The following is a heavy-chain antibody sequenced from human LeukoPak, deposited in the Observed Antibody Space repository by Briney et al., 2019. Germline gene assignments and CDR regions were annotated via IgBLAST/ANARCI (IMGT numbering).Heavy chain of an antibody. CDR3: ARQAIAVAAKEGGKYYLDY. Sequence: GESLKISCKGSAYSFTSYWIAWVRQMPGKGLEWMGIIYPDDSDTRYSPSFQGQVTISADKSISTAYLQWSGLKASDTAMYYCARQAIAVAAKEGGKYYLDYWGQGTLVTVSS. V-gene: IGHV5-51*01. CDR2: IYPDDSDT. D-gene: IGHD6-19*01. CDR1: AYSFTSYW. J-gene: IGHJ4*02.